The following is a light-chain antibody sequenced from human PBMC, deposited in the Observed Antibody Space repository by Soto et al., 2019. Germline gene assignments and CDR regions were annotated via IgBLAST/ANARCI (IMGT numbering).Light chain of an antibody. V-gene: IGKV1-5*03. J-gene: IGKJ1*01. CDR3: QHYNSYPRT. CDR2: KAS. CDR1: QTISSW. Sequence: DIQMTQSPSTLSGSVGDRVTITCRASQTISSWLAWYQQKPGKAPKLLIYKASTLKSGVPSRFSGSGSGTEFTLTISSLQPDDFATYYCQHYNSYPRTFGQGTRWIS.